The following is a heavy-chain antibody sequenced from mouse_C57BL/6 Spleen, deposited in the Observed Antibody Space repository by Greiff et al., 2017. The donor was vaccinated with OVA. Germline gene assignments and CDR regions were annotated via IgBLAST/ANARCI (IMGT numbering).Heavy chain of an antibody. V-gene: IGHV2-9-1*01. CDR1: GFSLTSYA. CDR3: ARNGYGSSPGYFDV. Sequence: QVQLKESGPGLVAPSQSLSITCTVSGFSLTSYAISWVRQPPGKGLEWLRVIWTGGGTNYNSAPKSRLSISKDNSKSQVFLKMNSLQTDDTARDYCARNGYGSSPGYFDVWGTGTTVTVSS. J-gene: IGHJ1*03. CDR2: IWTGGGT. D-gene: IGHD1-1*01.